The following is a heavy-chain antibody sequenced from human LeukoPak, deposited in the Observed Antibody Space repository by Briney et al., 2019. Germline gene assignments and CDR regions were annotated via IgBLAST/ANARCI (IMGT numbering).Heavy chain of an antibody. CDR2: ISGSGGST. CDR3: AKDLVGAGTVGGPAWDY. D-gene: IGHD1-26*01. CDR1: GFTFSSYA. V-gene: IGHV3-23*01. J-gene: IGHJ4*02. Sequence: PSGGSLGLSCAASGFTFSSYAMSWVRQAPGKGLEWVSAISGSGGSTYYADSVKGRFTISRDNSKNTLYRQMNSLRAEDTAVYYCAKDLVGAGTVGGPAWDYWGQGTLVTVSS.